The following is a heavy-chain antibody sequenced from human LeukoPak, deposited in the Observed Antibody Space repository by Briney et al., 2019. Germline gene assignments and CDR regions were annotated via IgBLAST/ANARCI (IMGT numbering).Heavy chain of an antibody. CDR1: GGSISSYY. CDR2: VFYSGSI. V-gene: IGHV4-59*08. CDR3: ARLTSGTHPNFDY. D-gene: IGHD3-10*01. J-gene: IGHJ4*02. Sequence: SETLSLTCTVSGGSISSYYWSWIRQPPRKGLEWIGYVFYSGSINYNPSLKSRVTISIDASKNQFSLKLSSVTAADTAVYYCARLTSGTHPNFDYWGQGTLVTVSS.